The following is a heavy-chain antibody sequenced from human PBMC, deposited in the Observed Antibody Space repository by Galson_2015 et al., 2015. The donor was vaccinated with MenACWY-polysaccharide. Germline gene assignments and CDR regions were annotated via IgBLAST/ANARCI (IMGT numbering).Heavy chain of an antibody. V-gene: IGHV3-23*01. CDR2: IISGGST. CDR3: AKEYSSSGYYMDV. D-gene: IGHD6-6*01. J-gene: IGHJ6*03. Sequence: SLRLSCAASGFTFSSYAMSWVRQAPGKGLEWVSVIISGGSTNYADSVKGRFTISRDNSKNTLFLQMNSLRAEDTAVYYCAKEYSSSGYYMDVWGKGTTVTVSS. CDR1: GFTFSSYA.